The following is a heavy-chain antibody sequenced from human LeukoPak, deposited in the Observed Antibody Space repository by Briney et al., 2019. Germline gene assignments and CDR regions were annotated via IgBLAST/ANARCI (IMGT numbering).Heavy chain of an antibody. V-gene: IGHV4-59*01. J-gene: IGHJ4*02. CDR1: GGSISSYY. CDR3: ARGNLDDYGDYGPLDY. Sequence: SETLSLTCTVSGGSISSYYWSWIRQPPGKGLEWIGYIYYSGSTNYNPSLKSRVTISVDTSKNQFSLKLSSVTAADTAVYYCARGNLDDYGDYGPLDYWGQGTLVTVSS. D-gene: IGHD4-17*01. CDR2: IYYSGST.